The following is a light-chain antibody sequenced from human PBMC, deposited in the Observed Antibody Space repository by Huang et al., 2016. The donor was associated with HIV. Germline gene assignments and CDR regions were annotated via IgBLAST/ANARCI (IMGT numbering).Light chain of an antibody. CDR2: DSS. CDR1: QPINTY. J-gene: IGKJ5*01. Sequence: DIQVTQSPSSLSASVGDRVTITCRASQPINTYLNLDQQNPGKAPKLLIYDSSTLQSGGPSRFSGSGFGTDFTLTISSLQPEDFATYYCQQSYSMPITFGLGTRLEI. V-gene: IGKV1-39*01. CDR3: QQSYSMPIT.